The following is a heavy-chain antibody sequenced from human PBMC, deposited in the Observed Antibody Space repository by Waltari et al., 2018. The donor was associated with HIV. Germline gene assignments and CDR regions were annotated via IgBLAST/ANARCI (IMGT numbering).Heavy chain of an antibody. Sequence: QVQLVESGGGVVQPGKSRRLSCAASGFTFSSYAMNWVRQAPGKGLEWVAVISYDGSNKYSAYSVKGRFTISRDNSKNTLYLQMNSLRAEDTAMYYCARDTHYGMDVWGQGTTVTVSS. CDR3: ARDTHYGMDV. V-gene: IGHV3-30-3*01. CDR1: GFTFSSYA. J-gene: IGHJ6*02. CDR2: ISYDGSNK.